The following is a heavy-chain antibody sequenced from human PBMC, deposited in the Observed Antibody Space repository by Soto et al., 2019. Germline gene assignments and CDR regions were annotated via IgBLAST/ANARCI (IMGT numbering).Heavy chain of an antibody. J-gene: IGHJ4*02. CDR3: ARAEWELPYL. D-gene: IGHD1-26*01. Sequence: SETLSLTCTVSGGSISSGGYYWSWIRQHPGKGLEWIGYIYYSGSTYYNPSLKSRVTISVDTSKNQFSLKLSSVTAADTAVYYCARAEWELPYLWGQGTLVTVSS. CDR2: IYYSGST. V-gene: IGHV4-31*03. CDR1: GGSISSGGYY.